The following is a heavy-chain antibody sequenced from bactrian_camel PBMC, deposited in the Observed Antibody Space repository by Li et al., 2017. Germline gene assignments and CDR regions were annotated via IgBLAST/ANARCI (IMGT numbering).Heavy chain of an antibody. J-gene: IGHJ4*01. CDR3: ATANGY. CDR1: GFTVSSTC. CDR2: LYAGGDYT. V-gene: IGHV3S40*01. Sequence: VQLVESGGGSVQAGTSLNLSCLVSGFTVSSTCIGWFRQTPGKKREGVAALYAGGDYTYYADSAKGRFTISRDNAKNTLYLQMNSLKTEDTAVYYCATANGYWGQGTQVTVS.